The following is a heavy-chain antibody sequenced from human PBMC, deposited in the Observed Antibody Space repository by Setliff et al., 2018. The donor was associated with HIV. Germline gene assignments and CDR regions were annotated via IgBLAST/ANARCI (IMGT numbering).Heavy chain of an antibody. V-gene: IGHV3-7*03. J-gene: IGHJ6*04. Sequence: GESLKISCAASGFTFNSHWMSWVRQAPGRGLEWVADINQDGSEKSYVDSVKGRFTISRDNAKNSLYLHMNSLRIEDTAVFYCVRGSSGLAVWGKGTTVTVSS. D-gene: IGHD5-12*01. CDR3: VRGSSGLAV. CDR1: GFTFNSHW. CDR2: INQDGSEK.